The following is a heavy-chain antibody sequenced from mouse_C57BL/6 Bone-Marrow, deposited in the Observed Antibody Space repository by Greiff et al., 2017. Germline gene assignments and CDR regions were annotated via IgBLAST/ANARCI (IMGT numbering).Heavy chain of an antibody. CDR3: ARRGTGQGYAMDY. CDR1: GYTFTSYW. D-gene: IGHD4-1*01. V-gene: IGHV1-53*01. Sequence: VQLQQPGTELVKPGASVKLSCKASGYTFTSYWMHWVKQRPGQGLEWIGNINPRNGGTNYNEKFKSKATLTVDKASSTAYMQLSSLTSEDSAVYYCARRGTGQGYAMDYWGQGTSVTVSS. J-gene: IGHJ4*01. CDR2: INPRNGGT.